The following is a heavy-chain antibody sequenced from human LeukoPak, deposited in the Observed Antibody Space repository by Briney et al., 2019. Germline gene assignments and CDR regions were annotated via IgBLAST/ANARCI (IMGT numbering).Heavy chain of an antibody. CDR1: GFTFSSYA. CDR3: ARALSPIVVVTAMTGASDAFDI. J-gene: IGHJ3*02. D-gene: IGHD2-21*02. Sequence: GGSLRLSCAASGFTFSSYAMHWVRQAPGKGLEWVAVISYDGSNKYYADSVKGRFTISRDNSKNTLYLQMNSLRAEDTAVYYCARALSPIVVVTAMTGASDAFDIWVEGRMVAV. CDR2: ISYDGSNK. V-gene: IGHV3-30*01.